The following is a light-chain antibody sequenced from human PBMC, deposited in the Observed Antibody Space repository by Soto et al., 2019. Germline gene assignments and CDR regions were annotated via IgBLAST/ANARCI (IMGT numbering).Light chain of an antibody. Sequence: EIVLTQSPGTLSLSPGERATLSCRPSQSVSSSYLAWYQQTPGQAPRLLIYGASSRATGIPDRFSGSGSGTDFTLTISRLEPEDFAVYYCQQYGSSPFTFGPGTKVDIK. CDR1: QSVSSSY. J-gene: IGKJ3*01. V-gene: IGKV3-20*01. CDR2: GAS. CDR3: QQYGSSPFT.